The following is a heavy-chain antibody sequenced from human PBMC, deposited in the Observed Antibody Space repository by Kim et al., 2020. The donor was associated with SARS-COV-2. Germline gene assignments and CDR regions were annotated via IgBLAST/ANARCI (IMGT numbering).Heavy chain of an antibody. V-gene: IGHV4-61*01. CDR1: GGSVSSGSYY. J-gene: IGHJ6*02. CDR2: IYYSGST. D-gene: IGHD3-9*01. Sequence: SETLSLTCTVSGGSVSSGSYYWSWIRQPPGKGLEWIGYIYYSGSTNYNPSLKSRVTISVDTSKNQFSLKLSSVTAADTAVYYCARAPIDILTLYYYYGMDVWGQGTTVTVSS. CDR3: ARAPIDILTLYYYYGMDV.